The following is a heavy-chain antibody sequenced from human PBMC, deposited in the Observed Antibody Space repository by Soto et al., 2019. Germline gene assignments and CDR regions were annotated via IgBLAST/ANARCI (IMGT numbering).Heavy chain of an antibody. CDR2: ISYDGSNK. J-gene: IGHJ4*02. Sequence: GGSLRLSCAASGFTFSSYGMHWVRQAPGKGLEWVAVISYDGSNKYYADSVKGRFTISRHNSKNTLYLQMNSLRAEDTAVYYCAKEKTGITIFGVVNEFTDYWGQGTLVTVSS. V-gene: IGHV3-30*18. D-gene: IGHD3-3*01. CDR1: GFTFSSYG. CDR3: AKEKTGITIFGVVNEFTDY.